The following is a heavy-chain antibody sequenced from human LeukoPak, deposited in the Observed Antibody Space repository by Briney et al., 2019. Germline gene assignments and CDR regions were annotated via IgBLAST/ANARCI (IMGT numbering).Heavy chain of an antibody. CDR2: IYPGDSDT. J-gene: IGHJ4*02. CDR1: GYSFTSYC. D-gene: IGHD1-26*01. V-gene: IGHV5-51*01. Sequence: HGESLKISCKGSGYSFTSYCIGWVRQMPGKGLEWMGIIYPGDSDTRYSPSFQGQVTISADKSISTAYLQWSSLKASDTAMYYCARAPMDSEYYFDYWGQGTLVTVSS. CDR3: ARAPMDSEYYFDY.